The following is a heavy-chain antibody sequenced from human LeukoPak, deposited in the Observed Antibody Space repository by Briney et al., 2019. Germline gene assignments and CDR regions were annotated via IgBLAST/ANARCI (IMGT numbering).Heavy chain of an antibody. D-gene: IGHD3-10*01. Sequence: ASVKVSCKASGGTFSSYAISWVRQAPGQGLEWMGGIIPIFGTANYAQKFQGRVTITADESTSTAYMELSSLRSEDTAVYYCARDRARGGSGSYLGYWGQGTLVTVSS. V-gene: IGHV1-69*13. CDR2: IIPIFGTA. J-gene: IGHJ4*02. CDR1: GGTFSSYA. CDR3: ARDRARGGSGSYLGY.